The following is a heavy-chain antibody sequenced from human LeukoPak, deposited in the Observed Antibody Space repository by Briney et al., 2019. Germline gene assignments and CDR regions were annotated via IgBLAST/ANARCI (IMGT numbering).Heavy chain of an antibody. D-gene: IGHD6-13*01. Sequence: PGGSLRLSCAASGFTFDDYTMHWVRQAPGKGLEWVSLISWDGGSTYYADSVKGRFTISRDNSKNSLYLQVNSLRTGDTALYYCAKDEAAAGTSYFQHWGQGTLVTVSS. J-gene: IGHJ1*01. CDR2: ISWDGGST. CDR3: AKDEAAAGTSYFQH. V-gene: IGHV3-43*01. CDR1: GFTFDDYT.